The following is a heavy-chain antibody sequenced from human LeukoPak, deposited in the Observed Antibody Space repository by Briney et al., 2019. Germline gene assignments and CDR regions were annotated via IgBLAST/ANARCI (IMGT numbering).Heavy chain of an antibody. CDR1: GFTFSSYS. Sequence: GGSLRLSCGASGFTFSSYSMNWVRQAPGKGLEWVSSISSSSSYIYYADSVKGRFTISRDNAKNSLYLQMNSLRAEDTAVYYCARDHYDILTGYYTGLDYWGQGTLVTVSS. D-gene: IGHD3-9*01. CDR3: ARDHYDILTGYYTGLDY. CDR2: ISSSSSYI. J-gene: IGHJ4*02. V-gene: IGHV3-21*01.